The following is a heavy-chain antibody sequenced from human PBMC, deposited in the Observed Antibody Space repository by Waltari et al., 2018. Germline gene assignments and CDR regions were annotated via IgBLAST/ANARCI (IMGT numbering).Heavy chain of an antibody. CDR1: IGYL. J-gene: IGHJ5*02. CDR2: INSDCRKT. CDR3: VKWQQLVT. Sequence: IGYLMQWVCQPSGKGLVCVCRINSDCRKTDVSDSVKGRFTIHIDNAKNTLYLQMNSLRDEDTAVYYCVKWQQLVTWGQGTLVTVSS. V-gene: IGHV3-74*01. D-gene: IGHD6-13*01.